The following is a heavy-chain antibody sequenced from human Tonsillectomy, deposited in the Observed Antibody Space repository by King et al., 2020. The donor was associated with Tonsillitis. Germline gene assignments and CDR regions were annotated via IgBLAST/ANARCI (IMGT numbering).Heavy chain of an antibody. CDR1: GYIFTSYG. J-gene: IGHJ6*03. CDR3: ARDTGFSGSFYPYYYMDV. Sequence: QLVQSGAEVKKPGASVKVSCKASGYIFTSYGITWVRQAPGQGLEWMGWITAYKGNTNYAQKFQGRVTMTTDTSTSTAYMELRSLRSDDTAVYYCARDTGFSGSFYPYYYMDVWGKGTTVTVSS. V-gene: IGHV1-18*01. D-gene: IGHD3-22*01. CDR2: ITAYKGNT.